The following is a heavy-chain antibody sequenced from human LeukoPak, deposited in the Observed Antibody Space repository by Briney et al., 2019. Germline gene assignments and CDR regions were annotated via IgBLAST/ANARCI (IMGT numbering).Heavy chain of an antibody. CDR3: AREGLQDIVVVVAAMGAFDI. V-gene: IGHV3-9*01. D-gene: IGHD2-15*01. J-gene: IGHJ3*02. CDR2: ISWNSGSI. Sequence: PGRSLRLSCAASGFTFDDYAMHWVRQAPGKGLEWVSGISWNSGSIGYADSVKGRFTISRDNSKNTLYLQMNSLRAEDTAVYYCAREGLQDIVVVVAAMGAFDIWGQGTMVTVSS. CDR1: GFTFDDYA.